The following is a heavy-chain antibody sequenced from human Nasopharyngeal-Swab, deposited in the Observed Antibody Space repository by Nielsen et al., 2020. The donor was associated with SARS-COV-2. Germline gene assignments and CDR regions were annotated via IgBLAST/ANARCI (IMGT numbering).Heavy chain of an antibody. J-gene: IGHJ4*02. D-gene: IGHD2/OR15-2a*01. Sequence: GGSLRLSCAASGFTFSSYAMSWVRQAPGKGLEWVSIISGSGDTTYYADSVNDRFTISRDNSKNTLYLQMSSLRVEDTAVYYCTRDTFGPTDSWGQGTLVTVSS. CDR3: TRDTFGPTDS. V-gene: IGHV3-23*01. CDR2: ISGSGDTT. CDR1: GFTFSSYA.